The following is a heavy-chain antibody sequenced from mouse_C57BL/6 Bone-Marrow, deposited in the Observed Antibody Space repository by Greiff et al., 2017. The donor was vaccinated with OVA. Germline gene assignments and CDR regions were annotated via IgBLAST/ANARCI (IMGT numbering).Heavy chain of an antibody. V-gene: IGHV1-72*01. D-gene: IGHD1-1*01. CDR1: GYTFTSYW. CDR3: AREKVYYGRAWFAY. Sequence: QVHVKQPGAELVKPGASVKLSCKASGYTFTSYWMHWVKQRPGRGLEWIGRIDPNSGGTKYNEKFKSKATLTVDKPSSTAYMQLSSLTSEDSAVDYCAREKVYYGRAWFAYWGQGTLVTVSA. CDR2: IDPNSGGT. J-gene: IGHJ3*01.